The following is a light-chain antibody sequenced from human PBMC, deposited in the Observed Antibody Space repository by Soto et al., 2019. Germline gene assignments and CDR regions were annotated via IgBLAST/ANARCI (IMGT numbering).Light chain of an antibody. CDR3: SSFAGSNVV. Sequence: QSALTPPPSASGSPGQSVTISCTGTSSDVGGYNYVSWYQQHPGKAPKLMISEGSKRPSGVPDRFSGSKSGNTASLTFSGLQSEDEADYYCSSFAGSNVVFGGGTKLTVL. J-gene: IGLJ2*01. V-gene: IGLV2-8*01. CDR1: SSDVGGYNY. CDR2: EGS.